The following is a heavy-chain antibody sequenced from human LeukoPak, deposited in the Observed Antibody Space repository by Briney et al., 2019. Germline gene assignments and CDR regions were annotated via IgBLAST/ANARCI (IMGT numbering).Heavy chain of an antibody. J-gene: IGHJ4*02. Sequence: ASVKVSCKASGYTFTTDDINWVRQASGRGLEWMGLISPGTGKTRYPQKFQGRVTMTRDTSINTVYMELSSLRSEDTAIYYCARVFGQWLAVDWGQGTSVTVSS. V-gene: IGHV1-8*01. CDR1: GYTFTTDD. D-gene: IGHD6-19*01. CDR3: ARVFGQWLAVD. CDR2: ISPGTGKT.